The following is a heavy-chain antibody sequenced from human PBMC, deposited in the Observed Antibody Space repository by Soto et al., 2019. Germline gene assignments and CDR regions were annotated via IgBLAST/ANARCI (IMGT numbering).Heavy chain of an antibody. CDR1: GFTFSSYG. CDR2: IWYDGSNK. D-gene: IGHD3-16*02. CDR3: ARASVKGGGSYRYWDNWYFDL. J-gene: IGHJ2*01. Sequence: QVQLVESGGGVVQPGRSLRLSCAASGFTFSSYGIHWVRQAPGKGLEWVAVIWYDGSNKYYADSVKGRFTISRDNSKNTLYLQMNSLRAEDKAVYYCARASVKGGGSYRYWDNWYFDLWGRGTLVTVSS. V-gene: IGHV3-33*01.